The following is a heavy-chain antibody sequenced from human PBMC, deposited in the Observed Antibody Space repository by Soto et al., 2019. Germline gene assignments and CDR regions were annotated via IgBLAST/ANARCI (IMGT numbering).Heavy chain of an antibody. J-gene: IGHJ6*02. D-gene: IGHD5-12*01. CDR3: ARVNVAKGPTYYYYGMDV. CDR2: IIPIFGTA. CDR1: GGTFSSYA. V-gene: IGHV1-69*13. Sequence: ASVKVSCKASGGTFSSYAISWVRQAPGQGLEWMGGIIPIFGTANCAQKFQGRVTITADESTSTAYMELSSLRSEDTAVYYCARVNVAKGPTYYYYGMDVWGQGTTVTVSS.